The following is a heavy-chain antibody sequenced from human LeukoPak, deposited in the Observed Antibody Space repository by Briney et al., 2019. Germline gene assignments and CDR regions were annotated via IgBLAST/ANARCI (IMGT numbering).Heavy chain of an antibody. J-gene: IGHJ6*03. CDR2: INHSGST. CDR3: ARGRFDYYDSSGYYRPREYYFYYYYMDV. V-gene: IGHV4-34*01. D-gene: IGHD3-22*01. Sequence: SETLSLTCAVYGGSFSGDFWSWIRQPPGKGLEWIGEINHSGSTNYNPSLKSRVTISVDTSKNQFSLKLSSVTAADTAVYYCARGRFDYYDSSGYYRPREYYFYYYYMDVWGKGTTVTISS. CDR1: GGSFSGDF.